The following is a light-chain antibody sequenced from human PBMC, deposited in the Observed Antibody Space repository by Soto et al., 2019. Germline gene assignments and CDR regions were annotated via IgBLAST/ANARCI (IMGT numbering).Light chain of an antibody. Sequence: EIVLTQSPATLSLSPGERGSLSCRASQSVGSSLAWYQQKPGQAPRLLIYDASNRATGIPARFSGSGSGTDFTLTISSLEPEDFAAYYCQQRSNWPRTFGQGTKVEIK. CDR1: QSVGSS. CDR2: DAS. CDR3: QQRSNWPRT. V-gene: IGKV3-11*01. J-gene: IGKJ1*01.